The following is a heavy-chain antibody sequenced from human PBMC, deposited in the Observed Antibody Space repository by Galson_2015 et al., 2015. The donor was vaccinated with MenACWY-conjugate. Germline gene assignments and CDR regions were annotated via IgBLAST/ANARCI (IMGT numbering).Heavy chain of an antibody. CDR3: AKSNCAGDCYSSDTFDL. CDR1: GFTFTNSW. J-gene: IGHJ3*01. V-gene: IGHV3-7*03. Sequence: SLRLSCAVSGFTFTNSWTIWVRQSPGKGLEWVANIKFDGSEKYHVDSVKGRFTISRENAKISLYLQLNSLRAEDTAVYYCAKSNCAGDCYSSDTFDLWGQGTMVTVSS. CDR2: IKFDGSEK. D-gene: IGHD2-21*02.